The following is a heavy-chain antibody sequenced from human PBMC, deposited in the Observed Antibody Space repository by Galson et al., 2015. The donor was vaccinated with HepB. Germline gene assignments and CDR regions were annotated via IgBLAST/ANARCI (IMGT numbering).Heavy chain of an antibody. Sequence: SLRLSCAASGFTFDDYGMSWVRQAPGKGLEWVSGINWNGGSTGYADSVKGRFTISRDNAKNSLYLQMNSLRAEDTALYYCASVGATLEFDYWGQGTLVTVSS. CDR3: ASVGATLEFDY. J-gene: IGHJ4*02. D-gene: IGHD1-26*01. CDR2: INWNGGST. V-gene: IGHV3-20*04. CDR1: GFTFDDYG.